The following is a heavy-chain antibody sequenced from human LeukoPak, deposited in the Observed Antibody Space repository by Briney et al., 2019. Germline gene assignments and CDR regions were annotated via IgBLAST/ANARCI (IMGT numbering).Heavy chain of an antibody. CDR3: AKDSLVTLGGVIVYYFDY. D-gene: IGHD3-16*02. V-gene: IGHV3-23*01. CDR2: ISGSGGST. J-gene: IGHJ4*02. CDR1: GFTFSSYA. Sequence: GGSLRLSCAASGFTFSSYAMSWVRQAPGKGLEWVSAISGSGGSTYYADSVKGRFTISRDNSKNTLYLQMNSLRAEDTAVYYCAKDSLVTLGGVIVYYFDYWGQGTLVTVSS.